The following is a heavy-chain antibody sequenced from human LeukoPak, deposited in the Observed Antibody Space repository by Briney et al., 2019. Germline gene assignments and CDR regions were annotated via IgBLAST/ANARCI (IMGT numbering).Heavy chain of an antibody. J-gene: IGHJ4*02. CDR3: FREGGD. D-gene: IGHD3-10*01. CDR2: IKQDGSEK. V-gene: IGHV3-7*01. CDR1: GFTFTNYA. Sequence: PGGSLRLSCAASGFTFTNYAMSWVRQAPGKGLEWVASIKQDGSEKFYVDSVKGRFTISRYNAKSSLYLQMNSLRAEDTAIYYCFREGGDWGQGTLVTVSS.